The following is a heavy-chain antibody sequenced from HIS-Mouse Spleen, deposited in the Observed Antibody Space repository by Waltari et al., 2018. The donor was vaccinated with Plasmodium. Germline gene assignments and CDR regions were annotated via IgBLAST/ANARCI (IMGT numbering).Heavy chain of an antibody. CDR1: GFTFSSFW. D-gene: IGHD6-13*01. CDR2: IKQDGSEK. Sequence: EVQLVESGGGLVQHGGSLRLSCAASGFTFSSFWLSGVRQAPGKGLEWVANIKQDGSEKYYVDSVKGRFTISRDNAKNSLYLQMNSLRAEDTAVYYCASSWYWYFDLWGRGTLVTVSS. V-gene: IGHV3-7*01. J-gene: IGHJ2*01. CDR3: ASSWYWYFDL.